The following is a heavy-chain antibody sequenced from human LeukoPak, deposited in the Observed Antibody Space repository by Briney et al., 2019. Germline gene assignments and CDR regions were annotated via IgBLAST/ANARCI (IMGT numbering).Heavy chain of an antibody. CDR3: ARYTDYYDSSGYYSYFDY. CDR1: GGSISSSSYY. J-gene: IGHJ4*02. D-gene: IGHD3-22*01. V-gene: IGHV4-39*01. CDR2: IYYSGST. Sequence: SETLSLTCTVSGGSISSSSYYWGWIRQPPGKGLEWIGSIYYSGSTYYNPSLKNRVTISVDTSKNQFSLKLSSVTAADTAVYYCARYTDYYDSSGYYSYFDYWGQGTLVTVSS.